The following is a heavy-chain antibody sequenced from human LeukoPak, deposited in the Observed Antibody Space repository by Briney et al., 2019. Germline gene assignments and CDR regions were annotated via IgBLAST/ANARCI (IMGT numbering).Heavy chain of an antibody. D-gene: IGHD2-2*01. CDR2: IIPIFGTA. V-gene: IGHV1-69*13. CDR3: ARGRHRCSSTSCGYTPFDY. J-gene: IGHJ4*02. CDR1: GGTFSSYA. Sequence: GASVKVSCKASGGTFSSYAISWVRQAPGQGLEWMGGIIPIFGTANYAQKFQGRVTITADESTSTAYMELSSLRSEDTAVYYCARGRHRCSSTSCGYTPFDYWGQGTLVTVSS.